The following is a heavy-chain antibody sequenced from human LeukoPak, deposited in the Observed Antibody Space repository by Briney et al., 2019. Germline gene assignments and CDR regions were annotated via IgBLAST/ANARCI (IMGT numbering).Heavy chain of an antibody. CDR1: GGSISSSSYY. V-gene: IGHV4-39*01. Sequence: TTSETLSLTCTVSGGSISSSSYYWGWIRQPPGKGLEWIGSIYYSGSTYYNPSLKSRVTISVDTSKNQFSLKLSSVTAADTAVYYCARRDYFDYRGQATLVTVSS. J-gene: IGHJ4*02. CDR3: ARRDYFDY. CDR2: IYYSGST.